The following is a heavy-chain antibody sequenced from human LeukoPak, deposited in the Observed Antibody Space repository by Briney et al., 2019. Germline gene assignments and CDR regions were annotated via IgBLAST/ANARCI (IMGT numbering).Heavy chain of an antibody. V-gene: IGHV3-48*04. CDR3: ARQGCSSTSCLDY. CDR1: GFRFTYYG. Sequence: PGGSLRLSCAASGFRFTYYGMNWVRQAPGKGLEWVSYISSSSTTIYYADSVKGRFTISRDNAENSLYLQMNSLRAEDTAVYYCARQGCSSTSCLDYWGQGTLVTVSS. D-gene: IGHD2-2*01. CDR2: ISSSSTTI. J-gene: IGHJ4*02.